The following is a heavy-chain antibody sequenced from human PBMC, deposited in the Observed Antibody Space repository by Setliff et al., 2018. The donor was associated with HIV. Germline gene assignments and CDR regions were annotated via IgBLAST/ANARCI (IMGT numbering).Heavy chain of an antibody. V-gene: IGHV4-39*01. J-gene: IGHJ5*02. D-gene: IGHD3-16*01. CDR2: IFYNGSA. CDR1: GGSLISDIYY. CDR3: ARRTLRRFRYGNIWFDP. Sequence: PSETLSLTCTVSGGSLISDIYYWGWIRQPPGKGLEWIGTIFYNGSAYYNPSLKSRVTISVGTSKNQFSLRLNSMTAADTAVYYCARRTLRRFRYGNIWFDPWGRGTLVTVSS.